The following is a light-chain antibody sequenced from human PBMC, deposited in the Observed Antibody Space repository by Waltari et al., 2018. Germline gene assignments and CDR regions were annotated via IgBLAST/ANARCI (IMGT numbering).Light chain of an antibody. CDR1: QSVCYRSDNKNY. CDR3: QQYYSAPFN. J-gene: IGKJ2*01. Sequence: DIVMTQSPDSLAVSLGERATINCKSSQSVCYRSDNKNYLAWYQQKPGQPPKLLIYGASPRESGVPDRFSGSGSETDFTLTISSLQAEDVAVYYCQQYYSAPFNFGQGTKLEIK. CDR2: GAS. V-gene: IGKV4-1*01.